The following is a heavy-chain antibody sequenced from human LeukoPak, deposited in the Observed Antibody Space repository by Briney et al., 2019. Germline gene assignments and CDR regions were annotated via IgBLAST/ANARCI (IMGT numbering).Heavy chain of an antibody. CDR3: ARFAYCGGDCYSENDAFDI. CDR2: INHSGST. Sequence: PSETLSLTCAVYGGSFSGYYWSWIRQPPGKGLEWIGEINHSGSTNYNPSLKSRVTISVDTSKNQFSLKLSSVTAADTAVYYCARFAYCGGDCYSENDAFDIWGQGTMVTVSS. V-gene: IGHV4-34*01. J-gene: IGHJ3*02. CDR1: GGSFSGYY. D-gene: IGHD2-21*02.